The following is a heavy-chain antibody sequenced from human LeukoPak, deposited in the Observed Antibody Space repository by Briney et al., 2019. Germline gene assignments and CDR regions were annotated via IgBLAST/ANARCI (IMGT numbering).Heavy chain of an antibody. CDR2: ISASGGST. Sequence: QPGGSLRLSCAASGFTVSSCAMSWVRQAPGKGLQWVSSISASGGSTYYADSVKGRFTISRDKSKNTVYLQMNSLRADDTAVYYCAKRSGPLDYWGQGTLVTVSS. CDR3: AKRSGPLDY. CDR1: GFTVSSCA. V-gene: IGHV3-23*01. J-gene: IGHJ4*02. D-gene: IGHD5-12*01.